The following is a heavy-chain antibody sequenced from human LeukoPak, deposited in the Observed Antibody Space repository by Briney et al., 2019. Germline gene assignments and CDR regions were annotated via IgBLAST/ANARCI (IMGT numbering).Heavy chain of an antibody. J-gene: IGHJ4*02. CDR2: IRSSSSYI. D-gene: IGHD2-2*01. CDR1: GFTFSSYS. V-gene: IGHV3-21*01. CDR3: ARDLGANVPATAPIDY. Sequence: GGSLRLSCAASGFTFSSYSMNWVRQAPGKGLEWVSSIRSSSSYIYYADSVKGRFTISRDNAKDSLYLQMNSLRAEDTAVYYCARDLGANVPATAPIDYWGQGTLVTVSS.